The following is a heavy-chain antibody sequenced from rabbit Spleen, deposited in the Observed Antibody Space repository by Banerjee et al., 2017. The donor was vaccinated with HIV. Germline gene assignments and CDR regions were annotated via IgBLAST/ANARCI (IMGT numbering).Heavy chain of an antibody. V-gene: IGHV1S40*01. CDR1: GFSFSSNYY. CDR3: ARDAGSGDYIDVYFNL. D-gene: IGHD8-1*01. Sequence: QSLEESGGGLVQPEGSLTLTCTTSGFSFSSNYYMCWVRQAPGKGLEWIACTATGRSSFTYYANWAKGRFTISKTSSTTLTLQMTSLTAADTATYFCARDAGSGDYIDVYFNLWGPGTLVTVS. J-gene: IGHJ4*01. CDR2: TATGRSSFT.